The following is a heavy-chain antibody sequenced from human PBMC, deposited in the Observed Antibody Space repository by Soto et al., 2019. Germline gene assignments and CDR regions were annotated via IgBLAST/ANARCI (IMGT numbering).Heavy chain of an antibody. CDR3: AKITRS. D-gene: IGHD3-3*01. CDR2: ISGDGKAT. J-gene: IGHJ5*02. V-gene: IGHV3-23*01. Sequence: EVQVLESGGGLVQPGGSLRLSCAASGFTISSSATTWVRQAPGKGLEWISSISGDGKATYYADSVKGRFTISRDSSKTTLYLQMNGLRVEDTATYFCAKITRSWGRGTLVTVAS. CDR1: GFTISSSA.